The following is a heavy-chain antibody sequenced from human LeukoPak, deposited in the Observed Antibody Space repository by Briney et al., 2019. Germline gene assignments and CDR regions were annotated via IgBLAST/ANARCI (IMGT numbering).Heavy chain of an antibody. Sequence: PSETLSLTCTVSGGSISSYHWSWIRQPPGKGLEWIGYIYYSGSATHNPSLKSRVTISVDTSKNQVSLKLSSVTAADTAVYYCARTTRAVATNFDYWGQGTLVTVSS. CDR3: ARTTRAVATNFDY. D-gene: IGHD6-19*01. CDR2: IYYSGSA. V-gene: IGHV4-59*01. CDR1: GGSISSYH. J-gene: IGHJ4*02.